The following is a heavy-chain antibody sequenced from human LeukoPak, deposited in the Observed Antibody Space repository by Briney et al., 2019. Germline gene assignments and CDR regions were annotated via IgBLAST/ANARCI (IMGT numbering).Heavy chain of an antibody. CDR3: ASTGTGVVPAAIGY. Sequence: PSETLSLTCAVYGGSFSGYYRSWIRQPPGKGLEWIGGINHSGSTNYNPSLKSRVTISVDTSKNQFSLKLSSVTAADTAVYYCASTGTGVVPAAIGYWGQGTLVTVSS. V-gene: IGHV4-34*01. CDR2: INHSGST. J-gene: IGHJ4*02. CDR1: GGSFSGYY. D-gene: IGHD2-2*02.